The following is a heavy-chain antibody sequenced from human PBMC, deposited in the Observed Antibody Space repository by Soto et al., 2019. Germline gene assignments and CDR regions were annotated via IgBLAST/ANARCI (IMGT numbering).Heavy chain of an antibody. Sequence: QVQLVESGGGLVQPGGSLRLSCAASGFTFSDYYMSWIRQAPGKGLEWVSYISSSGSTIYYADSVKGRFTISRDNAKNSLYLQMNSLRAEDTAVYYCARGERNDFWSGYYSYYYYGMDVWGQGTTVTVSS. D-gene: IGHD3-3*01. V-gene: IGHV3-11*01. J-gene: IGHJ6*02. CDR2: ISSSGSTI. CDR1: GFTFSDYY. CDR3: ARGERNDFWSGYYSYYYYGMDV.